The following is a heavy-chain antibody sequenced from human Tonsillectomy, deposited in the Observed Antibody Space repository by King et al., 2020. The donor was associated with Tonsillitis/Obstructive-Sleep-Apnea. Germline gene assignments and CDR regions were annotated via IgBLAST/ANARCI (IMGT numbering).Heavy chain of an antibody. CDR1: GFTFSSYA. J-gene: IGHJ4*02. CDR2: ISYDGSNK. V-gene: IGHV3-30*04. D-gene: IGHD3-3*01. Sequence: VQLVESGGGVVQPGGSLRLSCAPSGFTFSSYAMHWVRQAPGKGLEWVAVISYDGSNKYYADSVKGRFTISRDNSKNTLYLQMNSLRAEDTAVYYCARDSTYYDFWSGYSNYWGQGTLVTVSS. CDR3: ARDSTYYDFWSGYSNY.